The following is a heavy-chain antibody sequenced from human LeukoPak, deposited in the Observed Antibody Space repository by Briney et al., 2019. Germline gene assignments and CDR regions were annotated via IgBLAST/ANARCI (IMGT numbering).Heavy chain of an antibody. CDR2: ISGSGGST. CDR3: VKDRIPNGGSSKYFQH. CDR1: GFTFSSYA. V-gene: IGHV3-23*01. Sequence: GGSLRLSCAASGFTFSSYAMSWVRQAPGKGLEWVSAISGSGGSTYYADSVKGRFTISRDNSKNTLYLQMNSLRAEDTAVYYCVKDRIPNGGSSKYFQHWGQGTLVTVSS. D-gene: IGHD2-15*01. J-gene: IGHJ1*01.